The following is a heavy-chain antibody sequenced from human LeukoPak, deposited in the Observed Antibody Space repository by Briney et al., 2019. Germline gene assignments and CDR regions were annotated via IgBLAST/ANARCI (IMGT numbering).Heavy chain of an antibody. CDR3: ARVPYGGNSIDC. J-gene: IGHJ4*02. CDR2: IYSGGST. D-gene: IGHD4-17*01. Sequence: GGSLRLSCAASGFTVSSNYMTWVRQAPGKGLEWVSVIYSGGSTDYADSVKGRFTIARDNSRNTAHLQMNSLRVEDTAMYYCARVPYGGNSIDCWGQGTLVTVSS. V-gene: IGHV3-66*01. CDR1: GFTVSSNY.